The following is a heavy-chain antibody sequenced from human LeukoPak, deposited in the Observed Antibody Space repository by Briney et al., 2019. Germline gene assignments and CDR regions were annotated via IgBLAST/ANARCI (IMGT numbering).Heavy chain of an antibody. J-gene: IGHJ4*02. V-gene: IGHV3-7*01. Sequence: GGSLRLSCAASGFTFSSYWMSWVRQAPGKGLEWVANIKQDGSEKYYVDSVKGRFTISRDNAKNSLYLQMNSLRAEDTAVYYCARGTELAYCGGDCYCDYWGQGTLVTVSS. D-gene: IGHD2-21*02. CDR3: ARGTELAYCGGDCYCDY. CDR1: GFTFSSYW. CDR2: IKQDGSEK.